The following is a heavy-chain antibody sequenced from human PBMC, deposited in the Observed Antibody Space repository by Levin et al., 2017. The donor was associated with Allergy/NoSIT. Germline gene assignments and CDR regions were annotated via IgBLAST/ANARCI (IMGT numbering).Heavy chain of an antibody. CDR1: GDSLSTYY. CDR2: IYPRGAT. J-gene: IGHJ4*02. D-gene: IGHD1-26*01. V-gene: IGHV4-4*07. CDR3: ARDRSNHAGKFDY. Sequence: SQTLSLTCTVSGDSLSTYYWTWIRQPAGKGLEWIGRIYPRGATDYNSSLRSRVTMSLDTSKNQFSLRLTSVTAADTAVYFCARDRSNHAGKFDYWGPGTLVTVSS.